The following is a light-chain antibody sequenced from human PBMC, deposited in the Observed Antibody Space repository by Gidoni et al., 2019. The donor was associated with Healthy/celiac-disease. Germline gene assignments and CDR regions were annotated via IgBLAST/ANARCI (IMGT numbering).Light chain of an antibody. J-gene: IGKJ3*01. CDR1: QDISNY. Sequence: DIQMTQSPSSLSASVGDRVTITCQASQDISNYLNWYQQKPGKAPKLLIYDASNLETGVPSRFSGSGSGTDFTFTISSLQPEDIAIYYCQQYDNLLTTFGPGTKVDIK. CDR3: QQYDNLLTT. V-gene: IGKV1-33*01. CDR2: DAS.